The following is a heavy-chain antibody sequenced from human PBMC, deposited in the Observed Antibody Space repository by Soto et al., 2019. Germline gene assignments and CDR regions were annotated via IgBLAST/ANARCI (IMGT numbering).Heavy chain of an antibody. Sequence: GGSLRLSCAASGFTFSSYAMSWVRQAPGKGLEWVSAISGSGGSTYYADSVKGRFTISRDNSKNTLYLQMNSLRAEDTAVYYCAKGPAWPEWELLERAWFDPWGQGTLVTVSS. J-gene: IGHJ5*02. CDR1: GFTFSSYA. D-gene: IGHD1-26*01. V-gene: IGHV3-23*01. CDR3: AKGPAWPEWELLERAWFDP. CDR2: ISGSGGST.